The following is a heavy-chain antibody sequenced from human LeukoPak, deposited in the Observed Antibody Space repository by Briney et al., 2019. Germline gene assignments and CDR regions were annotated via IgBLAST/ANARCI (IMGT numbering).Heavy chain of an antibody. CDR1: GGSFSGYY. CDR2: INHSGST. J-gene: IGHJ4*02. Sequence: SEILSLTCAVYGGSFSGYYWSWIRQPPGKGLEWIGEINHSGSTNYNPSLKSRVTISVDTSKNQFSLKLSSVTAADTAVYYCATHQSRYLFDYWGQGTLVTVSS. CDR3: ATHQSRYLFDY. V-gene: IGHV4-34*01. D-gene: IGHD5-12*01.